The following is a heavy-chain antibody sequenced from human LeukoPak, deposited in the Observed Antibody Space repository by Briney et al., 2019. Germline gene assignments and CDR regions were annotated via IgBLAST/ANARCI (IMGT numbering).Heavy chain of an antibody. Sequence: PSQTLSLTCAISGDSVSSNSAAWNWIRQSPSRGLEWLGRTYYRSNWYNNYTVSLKSRITTNADTSKNQFSLQLTSVTPEDTAVYYCARSLPATVGNWFDPWGQGTLVIVSS. CDR1: GDSVSSNSAA. CDR2: TYYRSNWYN. CDR3: ARSLPATVGNWFDP. D-gene: IGHD2-2*01. V-gene: IGHV6-1*01. J-gene: IGHJ5*02.